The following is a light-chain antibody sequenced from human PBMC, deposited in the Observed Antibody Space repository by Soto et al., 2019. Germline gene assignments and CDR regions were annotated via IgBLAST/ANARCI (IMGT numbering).Light chain of an antibody. Sequence: EIVLTQSPDTLYLSPGERATLSCRASQTIRNYLAWYQQKPGQAPRLLIYDASNRAAGVPARFSGSGSGTDFTLTIASLEPEDFAVYYCQQRGSWPLTFGGGTEVEI. CDR2: DAS. J-gene: IGKJ4*01. CDR1: QTIRNY. V-gene: IGKV3-11*01. CDR3: QQRGSWPLT.